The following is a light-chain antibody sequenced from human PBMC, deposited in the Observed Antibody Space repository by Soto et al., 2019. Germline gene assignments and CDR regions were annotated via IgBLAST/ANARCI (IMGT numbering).Light chain of an antibody. Sequence: EFVLTQSPSTLSLSPGESAILSCRASQRFXGSFAWYQQKPGKAPRLLIYXISTRAAAIPAIFSGSGSGTDFTLTVSSLEPEDVALYYCQQRSNRSTFGQGTRLEIK. CDR2: XIS. CDR1: QRFXGS. V-gene: IGKV3-11*01. J-gene: IGKJ5*01. CDR3: QQRSNRST.